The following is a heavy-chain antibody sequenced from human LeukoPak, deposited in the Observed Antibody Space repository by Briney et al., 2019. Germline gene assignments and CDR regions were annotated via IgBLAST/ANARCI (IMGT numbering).Heavy chain of an antibody. CDR3: ARGGSAYSLDY. D-gene: IGHD3-22*01. V-gene: IGHV4-59*08. J-gene: IGHJ4*02. Sequence: SETLSLTCTVSGGSISNNYWSWIRQPPGKGLEWIGYIYYSGSTNYNPSLKSRVLISVDTSRNQFFLKLTSVDAADTDVYYCARGGSAYSLDYWGQGTLVTVSS. CDR2: IYYSGST. CDR1: GGSISNNY.